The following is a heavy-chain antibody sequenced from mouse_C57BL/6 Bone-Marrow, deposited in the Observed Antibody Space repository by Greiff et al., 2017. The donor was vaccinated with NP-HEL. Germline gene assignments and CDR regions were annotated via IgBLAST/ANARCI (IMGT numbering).Heavy chain of an antibody. V-gene: IGHV5-17*01. CDR3: ARRLLAY. J-gene: IGHJ3*01. Sequence: EVKLVESGGGLVKPGGSLKLSCAASGFTFSDYGLHWVRQAPAKGLEWVAYFSSGSSTIYYADTVKGRFTISRDNAKNTLFLQMTSMRSEDTAMYYCARRLLAYWGQGTLVTVSA. CDR1: GFTFSDYG. D-gene: IGHD2-3*01. CDR2: FSSGSSTI.